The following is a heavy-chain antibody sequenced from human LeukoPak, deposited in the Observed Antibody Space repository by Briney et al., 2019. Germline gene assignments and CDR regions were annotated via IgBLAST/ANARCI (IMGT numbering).Heavy chain of an antibody. CDR1: GYTFTSYY. CDR3: GWELQEGFLDY. CDR2: INPSGGST. J-gene: IGHJ4*02. Sequence: GASVKVSCKASGYTFTSYYMHWVRQAPGQGLEWMGIINPSGGSTSYAQKFQGRVTITADKSTSTAYMELSSLRSEDTAVYYCGWELQEGFLDYWGQGTLVTVSS. V-gene: IGHV1-46*01. D-gene: IGHD5-24*01.